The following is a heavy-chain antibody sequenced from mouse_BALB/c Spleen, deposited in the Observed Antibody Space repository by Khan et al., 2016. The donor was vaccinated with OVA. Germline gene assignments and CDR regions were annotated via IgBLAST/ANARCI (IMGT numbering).Heavy chain of an antibody. CDR2: IDPPNDDS. V-gene: IGHV14-3*02. Sequence: VQLKESGAELVKPGASVKLSCSASGFNIKDTYIHWMKQRPEQGLEWIGRIDPPNDDSKYGPKFQAKATLTADTSSNTAYLQLSSLTSKDSAVYYCATLYGTPFAFWGQGTLVSVSA. CDR3: ATLYGTPFAF. CDR1: GFNIKDTY. D-gene: IGHD2-1*01. J-gene: IGHJ3*01.